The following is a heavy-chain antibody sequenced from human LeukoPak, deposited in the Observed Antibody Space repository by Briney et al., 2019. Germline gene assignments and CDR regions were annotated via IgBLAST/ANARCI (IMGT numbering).Heavy chain of an antibody. J-gene: IGHJ4*02. D-gene: IGHD5-24*01. V-gene: IGHV3-30-3*01. CDR3: ARDDGYAAFDY. CDR2: ISYDGSNK. Sequence: GGSLRLSCAASGFTFSSCAMHWVRQAPGKGLEWVAVISYDGSNKYYADSVKGRFIISRDNSKNTLYLQMNSLRAEDTAVYYCARDDGYAAFDYWGQGTLVTVSS. CDR1: GFTFSSCA.